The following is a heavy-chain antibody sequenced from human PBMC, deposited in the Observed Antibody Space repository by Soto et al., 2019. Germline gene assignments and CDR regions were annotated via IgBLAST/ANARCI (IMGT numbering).Heavy chain of an antibody. CDR3: ARYSYGYYRYSDY. D-gene: IGHD5-18*01. Sequence: QVQLQESGPGLVKPSGTLSLTCAVSGGSISSSNWWSWVRQPPGKGLEWIGEIYHSGSTNYNPFLESRVTISVDKSKNQFSLKRSYVTAADTAVYYCARYSYGYYRYSDYWGQGTLVTVSS. CDR2: IYHSGST. V-gene: IGHV4-4*02. J-gene: IGHJ4*02. CDR1: GGSISSSNW.